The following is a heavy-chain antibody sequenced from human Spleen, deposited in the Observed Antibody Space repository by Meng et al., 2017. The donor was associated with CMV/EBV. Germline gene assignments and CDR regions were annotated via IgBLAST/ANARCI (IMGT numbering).Heavy chain of an antibody. CDR2: IYPADSDT. CDR3: ARQEGEYNWFDP. V-gene: IGHV5-51*01. CDR1: GYNFITSW. Sequence: KVSCKGSGYNFITSWIGWVRQLPGKGPEWVGIIYPADSDTRYSPSFQGHVTISVDNSINTAYLQWSSLKASDTAMYYCARQEGEYNWFDPWGQGTLVTVSS. J-gene: IGHJ5*02.